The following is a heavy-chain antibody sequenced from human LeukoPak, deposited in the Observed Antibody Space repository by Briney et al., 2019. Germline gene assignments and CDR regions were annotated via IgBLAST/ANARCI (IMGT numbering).Heavy chain of an antibody. CDR1: GFTFSSYW. D-gene: IGHD6-13*01. CDR3: ANVIIVAAGYEYFQH. V-gene: IGHV3-23*01. Sequence: PGGSLRLSCAASGFTFSSYWMIWVRQAPGKGLERVSGISGSGSDTFYADSVKGRFTISRDNSKNTLYLQMSSLRAEDTAVYYCANVIIVAAGYEYFQHWGQGNLVSVSS. J-gene: IGHJ1*01. CDR2: ISGSGSDT.